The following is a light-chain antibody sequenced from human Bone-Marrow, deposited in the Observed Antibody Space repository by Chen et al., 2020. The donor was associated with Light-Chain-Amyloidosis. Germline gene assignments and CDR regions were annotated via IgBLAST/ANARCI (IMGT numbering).Light chain of an antibody. Sequence: DIRMTQSPSSLSASVGDRVTLTCRASQSISSFFNWYQQNPGKAPKLLIYEASRLQSGVPSRFSGSGSGTDFTLTISNLQPEDFATYYCQQSYNPPMSTFGQGTKLEIK. CDR2: EAS. CDR3: QQSYNPPMST. CDR1: QSISSF. V-gene: IGKV1-39*01. J-gene: IGKJ2*02.